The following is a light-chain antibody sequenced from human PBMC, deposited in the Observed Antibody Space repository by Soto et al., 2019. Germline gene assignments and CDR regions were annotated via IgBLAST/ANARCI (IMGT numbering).Light chain of an antibody. CDR3: QQYNSYPGT. CDR2: KAS. Sequence: EIQMTQSTSTLSASVGDRVTITCRASQSISNWLAWYQQKPGKAPILLIYKASTLESGVPSRFSGSGSGTEFTLTISSLQPDDFATYYCQQYNSYPGTFGQGTKVDIK. V-gene: IGKV1-5*03. CDR1: QSISNW. J-gene: IGKJ1*01.